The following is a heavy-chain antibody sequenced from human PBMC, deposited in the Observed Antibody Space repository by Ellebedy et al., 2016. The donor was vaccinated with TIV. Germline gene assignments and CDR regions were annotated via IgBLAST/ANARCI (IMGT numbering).Heavy chain of an antibody. V-gene: IGHV4-34*01. CDR3: ARELKGKDGTTMVRGGEFDY. D-gene: IGHD3-10*01. Sequence: MPSETLSLTCAVYGGSFSGYYWSRIRQPPGKGLEWIGEINHSGSTNYNPSLKSRVTISVDTSKNQFSLKLSSVTAADTAVYYCARELKGKDGTTMVRGGEFDYWGQGTLVTVSS. CDR1: GGSFSGYY. J-gene: IGHJ4*02. CDR2: INHSGST.